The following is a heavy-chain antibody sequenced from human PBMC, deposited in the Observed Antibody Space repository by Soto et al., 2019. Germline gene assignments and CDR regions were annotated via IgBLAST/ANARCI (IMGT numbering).Heavy chain of an antibody. CDR1: GYTFTGYY. Sequence: ASVKVSCKSSGYTFTGYYIHWVRQAPGQGLEWMGWIHPNTGDTKYAEKFQGWVTMTRDTSISTAYMELSRLRSDDTAVYYCARASSSGRIVVAFDYWGQGALVTVSS. CDR3: ARASSSGRIVVAFDY. J-gene: IGHJ4*02. V-gene: IGHV1-2*04. CDR2: IHPNTGDT. D-gene: IGHD6-19*01.